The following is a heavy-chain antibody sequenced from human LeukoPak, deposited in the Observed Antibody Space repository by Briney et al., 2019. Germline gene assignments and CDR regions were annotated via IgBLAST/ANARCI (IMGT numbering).Heavy chain of an antibody. CDR2: VHYSGNT. CDR1: GDSIRSDH. V-gene: IGHV4-59*01. D-gene: IGHD4-11*01. J-gene: IGHJ5*02. CDR3: ARDRATVTNDYWFDP. Sequence: SETLSLTCTVSGDSIRSDHWSWIRQPPGKGLEWIGYVHYSGNTKYNPSLKSRVTISLDTSKKQFSLKLSSVTAADTAVYYCARDRATVTNDYWFDPWGQGTLVTVSS.